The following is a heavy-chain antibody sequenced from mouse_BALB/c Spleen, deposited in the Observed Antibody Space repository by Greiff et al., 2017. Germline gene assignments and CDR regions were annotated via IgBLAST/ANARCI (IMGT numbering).Heavy chain of an antibody. J-gene: IGHJ2*01. D-gene: IGHD2-4*01. CDR3: ARSTMITTTGFDY. V-gene: IGHV3-2*02. CDR1: GYSITSDYA. CDR2: ISYSGST. Sequence: VQLKESGPGLVKPSQSLSLTCTVTGYSITSDYAWNWIRQFPGNKLEWMGYISYSGSTSYNPSLKSRISITRDTSKNQFFLQLNSVTTEDTATYYCARSTMITTTGFDYWGQGTTLTVSS.